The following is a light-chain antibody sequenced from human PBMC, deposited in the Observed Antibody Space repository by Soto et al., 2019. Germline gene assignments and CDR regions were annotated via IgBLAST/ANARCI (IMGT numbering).Light chain of an antibody. CDR3: NSYTTRFTWV. Sequence: QSVLTQPASVSGSPGQSITISCTGTSSDVGGHKYVSWYQQHPGKAPKLMIYEGSRRPSGVSHRFSGSKSGNTASLTISGLQAEDEAGYYCNSYTTRFTWVFGGGTKVTVL. CDR2: EGS. CDR1: SSDVGGHKY. V-gene: IGLV2-14*01. J-gene: IGLJ3*02.